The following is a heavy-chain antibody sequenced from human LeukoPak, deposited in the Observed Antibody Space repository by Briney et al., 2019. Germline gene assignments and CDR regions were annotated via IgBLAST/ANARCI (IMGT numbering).Heavy chain of an antibody. CDR1: GHNFIIYY. CDR3: ARQSDLGQFDL. V-gene: IGHV1-2*02. Sequence: ASVKVPCKASGHNFIIYYMHWVRQAPGQGLEWMGWIYPSSGGTKYAQKFQGRVTMTRDTSISTAYMELSRLTSDDTAVYYCARQSDLGQFDLWGRGTLVTVSS. D-gene: IGHD7-27*01. CDR2: IYPSSGGT. J-gene: IGHJ2*01.